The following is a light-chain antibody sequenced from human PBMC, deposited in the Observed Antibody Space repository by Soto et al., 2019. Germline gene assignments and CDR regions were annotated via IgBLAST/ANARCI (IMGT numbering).Light chain of an antibody. CDR2: EVT. Sequence: QSPLTQPASVSGSPGQSITVSCTGTSSDVGAYDYVSWYQHHPGKAPKLIIYEVTNRPSGVSNRFSGSKSGNTASPTISGLQAEDEADYYCKSYTRSTKYVFGTGTKVTVL. CDR3: KSYTRSTKYV. V-gene: IGLV2-14*01. J-gene: IGLJ1*01. CDR1: SSDVGAYDY.